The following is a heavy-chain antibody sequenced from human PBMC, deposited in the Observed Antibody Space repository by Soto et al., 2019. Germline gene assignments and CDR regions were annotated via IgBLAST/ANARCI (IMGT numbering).Heavy chain of an antibody. CDR2: INAGNGNT. CDR3: ARVLPRIGAPFDY. J-gene: IGHJ4*02. Sequence: ASVKVSCKASGYTFTSYAMHWVRQAPGQRLEWMGWINAGNGNTKYSQKFQGRVTITRDTAASTAYMELSSLRSEDTAVYYCARVLPRIGAPFDYWGQGTLVTVSS. CDR1: GYTFTSYA. D-gene: IGHD5-12*01. V-gene: IGHV1-3*01.